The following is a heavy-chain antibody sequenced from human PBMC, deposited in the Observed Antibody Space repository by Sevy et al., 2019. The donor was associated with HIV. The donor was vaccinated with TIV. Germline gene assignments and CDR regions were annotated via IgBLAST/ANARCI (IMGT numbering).Heavy chain of an antibody. V-gene: IGHV3-49*03. D-gene: IGHD3-22*01. CDR1: GFTFGDYA. J-gene: IGHJ4*02. CDR2: IRSKDYGGAT. CDR3: TRCYYYDSSGYSDY. Sequence: GGSLRLSCTGSGFTFGDYAMSWFRQAPGMGLEWVGFIRSKDYGGATEYAASVKGRFTSSRDDSKGIAELQMNSLKTEDTAVYYCTRCYYYDSSGYSDYWGQGTLVTVSS.